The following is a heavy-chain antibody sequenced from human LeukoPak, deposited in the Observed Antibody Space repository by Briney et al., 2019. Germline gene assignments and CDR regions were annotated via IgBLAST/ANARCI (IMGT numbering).Heavy chain of an antibody. V-gene: IGHV1-24*01. CDR2: FDPEEGET. Sequence: GASVKVSCRISGYTLTDLSMHWVRQAPGTGLEWMGGFDPEEGETLYARQFQGRVTMTKDTSTNTAYMELSSLRSEDTAVYYCATIVVPAVVFDYWGQGTLVTVSS. D-gene: IGHD2-2*01. J-gene: IGHJ4*02. CDR1: GYTLTDLS. CDR3: ATIVVPAVVFDY.